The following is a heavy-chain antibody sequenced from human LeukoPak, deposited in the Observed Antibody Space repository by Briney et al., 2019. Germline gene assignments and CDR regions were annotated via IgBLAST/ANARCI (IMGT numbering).Heavy chain of an antibody. CDR2: ISSGSSYI. CDR3: ARDWSGWYDCDS. CDR1: GFTFSSYS. J-gene: IGHJ4*02. D-gene: IGHD6-19*01. V-gene: IGHV3-21*01. Sequence: GGSLRLSCAASGFTFSSYSMNWVRQAPGKGLEWVSSISSGSSYIYYADSVKGRFTISRDNAKSSLYLQMNSLRAEDTAVYYCARDWSGWYDCDSWGQGTLVTVSS.